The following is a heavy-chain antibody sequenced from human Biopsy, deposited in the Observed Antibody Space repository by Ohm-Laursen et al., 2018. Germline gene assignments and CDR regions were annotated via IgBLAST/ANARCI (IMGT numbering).Heavy chain of an antibody. Sequence: SETLSLTCSVSGGSISSRNHYWGWLRQPPGKELEWIGHVYYSGSTFYNSSLESRVTVSVDTSKNQFHLRLTSMSASDTAVYYCARHSLDDFWSGAHYYFDYWGLGTLVTVSS. J-gene: IGHJ4*02. V-gene: IGHV4-39*01. CDR3: ARHSLDDFWSGAHYYFDY. CDR2: VYYSGST. D-gene: IGHD3-3*01. CDR1: GGSISSRNHY.